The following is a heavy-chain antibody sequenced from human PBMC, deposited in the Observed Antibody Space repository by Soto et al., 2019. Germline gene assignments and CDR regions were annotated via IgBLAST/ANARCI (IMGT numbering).Heavy chain of an antibody. V-gene: IGHV3-74*01. CDR2: INNDGSRT. CDR1: GFTFSNYW. CDR3: GTTFEY. D-gene: IGHD1-26*01. Sequence: EVQVVESGGALVQPGGSLRLSCAASGFTFSNYWMHWVRQVPGEGLVWVSSINNDGSRTWYADSVRGRIAMSRDNARNLVYLQMNSLRAEETAVYYCGTTFEYWGQGALVTVSS. J-gene: IGHJ4*02.